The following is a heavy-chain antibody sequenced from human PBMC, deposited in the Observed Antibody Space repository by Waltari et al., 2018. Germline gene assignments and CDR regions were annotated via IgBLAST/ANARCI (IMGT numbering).Heavy chain of an antibody. Sequence: QVQLVQSGPEVKKPGASVKVSCKASGYTFASHGISWVRQAPGQGLEWMGWISGYNDNTNYAQKFQGRVTMTTDTSTRIAYMELRSLRSDDTAVYYCARDHGYDSSGFYALDIWGQGTMVTVSS. J-gene: IGHJ3*02. CDR1: GYTFASHG. CDR2: ISGYNDNT. D-gene: IGHD3-22*01. CDR3: ARDHGYDSSGFYALDI. V-gene: IGHV1-18*01.